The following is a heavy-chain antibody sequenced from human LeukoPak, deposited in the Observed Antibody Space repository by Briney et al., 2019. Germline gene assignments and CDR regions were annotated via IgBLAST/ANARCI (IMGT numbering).Heavy chain of an antibody. Sequence: GSLRLSCAASGSSFSIYDMHWVRQATGQGLEWVSAIGGGSDTYYSDSVKGRFTISRDNSKSSVFLQMNSLRAEDTAVYYCVREVMDGSAPYFWYFDLWGRGTLVTVSS. J-gene: IGHJ2*01. CDR3: VREVMDGSAPYFWYFDL. CDR2: IGGGSDT. CDR1: GSSFSIYD. D-gene: IGHD1-26*01. V-gene: IGHV3-13*01.